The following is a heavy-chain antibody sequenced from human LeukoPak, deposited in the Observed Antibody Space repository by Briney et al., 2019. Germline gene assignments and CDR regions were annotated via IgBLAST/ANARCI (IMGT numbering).Heavy chain of an antibody. CDR1: GGSISSYY. CDR2: IYYSGST. Sequence: PSETLSLTCTVSGGSISSYYWSWIRQPPGKGLEGIGYIYYSGSTNYNPSPKSRVTISVDTSKNQFSLKLSSVTAADTAVYYCARERSAGELYAFDIWGQGTMVTVSS. CDR3: ARERSAGELYAFDI. D-gene: IGHD3-10*01. J-gene: IGHJ3*02. V-gene: IGHV4-59*01.